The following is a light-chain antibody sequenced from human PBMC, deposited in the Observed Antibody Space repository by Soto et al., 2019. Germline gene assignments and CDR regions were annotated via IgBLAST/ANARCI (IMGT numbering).Light chain of an antibody. CDR2: GNS. Sequence: QSVLTQPPSVSGAPGQRVTISCTGSSSNIGAGYDVHWYQQLPGTAPKLLIYGNSNRPSGVPDRVSGSKSGTSASLAITGLQAEDEADYYCQSYDSSLSGVFGTGTKVTVL. V-gene: IGLV1-40*01. CDR1: SSNIGAGYD. J-gene: IGLJ1*01. CDR3: QSYDSSLSGV.